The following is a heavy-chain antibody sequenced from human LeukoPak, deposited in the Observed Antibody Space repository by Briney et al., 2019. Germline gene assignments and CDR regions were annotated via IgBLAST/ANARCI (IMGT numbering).Heavy chain of an antibody. V-gene: IGHV4-34*01. Sequence: PSETLSLTCAVYGGSFSGYYWSWIRQPPGKGLEWIGEINHSGSTNYNPSLKSRVTISVDTSKNQFSLKLSSVTAADTAVYNCARDYYDSSGLYYFDYWGQGTLVTVSS. J-gene: IGHJ4*02. CDR2: INHSGST. CDR3: ARDYYDSSGLYYFDY. CDR1: GGSFSGYY. D-gene: IGHD3-22*01.